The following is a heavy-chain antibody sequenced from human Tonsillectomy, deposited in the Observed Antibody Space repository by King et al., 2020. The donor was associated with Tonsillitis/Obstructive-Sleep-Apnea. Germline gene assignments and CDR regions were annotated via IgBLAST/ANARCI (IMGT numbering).Heavy chain of an antibody. V-gene: IGHV3-30*04. CDR2: ISYDGGNK. J-gene: IGHJ6*02. CDR3: VTCGSTTCQPFGMDV. CDR1: GFIFSSYV. Sequence: QVQLVESGGGVVQPGRSLRLSCAASGFIFSSYVMHWVRQAPGKGLEWMAVISYDGGNKYYADSVKGRFTISRDNSKNTLYLQMNSLRVEDTAVYYCVTCGSTTCQPFGMDVLGQGTTVTVSS. D-gene: IGHD2-2*01.